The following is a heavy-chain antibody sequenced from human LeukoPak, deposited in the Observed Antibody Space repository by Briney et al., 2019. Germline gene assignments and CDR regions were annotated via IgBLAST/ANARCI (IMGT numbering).Heavy chain of an antibody. J-gene: IGHJ4*02. CDR2: FDPEDGET. V-gene: IGHV1-24*01. CDR1: GYTFTGYY. Sequence: ASVKVSCKASGYTFTGYYMHWVRQAPGQGLEWMGGFDPEDGETIYAQKFQGRVTMTEDTSTDTAYMELSSLRSEDTAVYYCALGTTIFGVVTLDYWGQGTLVTVSS. D-gene: IGHD3-3*01. CDR3: ALGTTIFGVVTLDY.